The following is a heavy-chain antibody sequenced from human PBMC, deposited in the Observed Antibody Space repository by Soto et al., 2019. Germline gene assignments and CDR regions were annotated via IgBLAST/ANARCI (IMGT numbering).Heavy chain of an antibody. J-gene: IGHJ4*02. CDR2: IIPIIGTA. D-gene: IGHD5-12*01. CDR1: GGTFNNYA. Sequence: QVQLVQSGAEVKKPGSSVKVSCKASGGTFNNYAISWVRQAPGQGLEWMGGIIPIIGTADYAHKFQGRLAISADESPVTTFMELSSLRSEDTALYYCARGGVDVVATSAFDYWGQGTLVTVSS. V-gene: IGHV1-69*01. CDR3: ARGGVDVVATSAFDY.